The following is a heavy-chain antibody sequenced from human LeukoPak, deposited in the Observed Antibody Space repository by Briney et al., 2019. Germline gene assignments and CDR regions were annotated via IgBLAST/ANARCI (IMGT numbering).Heavy chain of an antibody. V-gene: IGHV4-31*03. D-gene: IGHD3-22*01. CDR3: ARARITMIVVVRGGIGAFDI. J-gene: IGHJ3*02. CDR2: IYYSGST. CDR1: GGSISSGGYY. Sequence: SETLSLTCTVSGGSISSGGYYWSWIRQHPGKGLEWIGYIYYSGSTYYNPSLKSRVTISVDTSKNQFSLKLSSVTAADTAVYYCARARITMIVVVRGGIGAFDIWGQGTMVTVSS.